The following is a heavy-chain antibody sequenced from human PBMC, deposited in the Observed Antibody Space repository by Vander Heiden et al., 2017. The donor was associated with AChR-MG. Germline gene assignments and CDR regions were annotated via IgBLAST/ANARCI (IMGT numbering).Heavy chain of an antibody. CDR1: GFTFSRYS. CDR2: ISSNGNHK. CDR3: ARDVTGDMSGWMDP. J-gene: IGHJ5*02. Sequence: QVQLVESGGGVVQPGRFLRLSCAASGFTFSRYSMHWVRQAPGQGLEWVALISSNGNHKFYADSVKGRFTISRDNSKNTLYLELNSLRPEDTAVYYCARDVTGDMSGWMDPWGQGTLVTVSS. V-gene: IGHV3-30-3*01. D-gene: IGHD1-20*01.